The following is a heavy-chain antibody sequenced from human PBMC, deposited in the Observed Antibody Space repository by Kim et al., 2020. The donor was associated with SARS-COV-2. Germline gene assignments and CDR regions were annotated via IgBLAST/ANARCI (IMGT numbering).Heavy chain of an antibody. CDR1: GGSINNYY. CDR2: IYSSGST. D-gene: IGHD2-2*01. CDR3: SEISYAVFCLKKKKHNDN. V-gene: IGHV4-59*01. Sequence: SETLSLTCTVSGGSINNYYWSWIRQPPGKGLEWIGYIYSSGSTNYNPSLKSRVTISLDTSRASSPQRYKRSEEHTSELQSHSEISYAVFCLKKKKHNDN. J-gene: IGHJ5*01.